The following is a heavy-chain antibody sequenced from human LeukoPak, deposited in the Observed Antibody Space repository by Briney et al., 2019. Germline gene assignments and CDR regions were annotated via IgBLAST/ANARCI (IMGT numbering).Heavy chain of an antibody. J-gene: IGHJ5*02. CDR3: ARSYSGSILAWFDP. V-gene: IGHV4-59*01. CDR1: GGSISNYF. CDR2: IYYTGST. Sequence: PSETLSFNCIVSGGSISNYFWSWIRQPPGKGLEWIGYIYYTGSTNYNPSLKSRVTISVDTSKNQFSLKVSSVTAADTAVYYCARSYSGSILAWFDPWGQGTLVTVSS. D-gene: IGHD1-26*01.